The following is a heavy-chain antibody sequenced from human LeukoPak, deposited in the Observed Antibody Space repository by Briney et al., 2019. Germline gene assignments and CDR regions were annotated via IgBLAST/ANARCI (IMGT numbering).Heavy chain of an antibody. CDR3: ARDGIIVGATVFDY. Sequence: SVKVSCKASGGTFSSYAISWVRQAPGQGLGWMGRIILILGIANYGEKFQGRVTITPGKYTSKGYVELSSLRSEDTAVYYCARDGIIVGATVFDYWGQGTLVTVSS. J-gene: IGHJ4*02. CDR2: IILILGIA. D-gene: IGHD1-26*01. CDR1: GGTFSSYA. V-gene: IGHV1-69*04.